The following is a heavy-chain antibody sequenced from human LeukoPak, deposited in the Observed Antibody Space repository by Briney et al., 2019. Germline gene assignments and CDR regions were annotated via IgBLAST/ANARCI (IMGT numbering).Heavy chain of an antibody. CDR2: IWYDGSNK. D-gene: IGHD6-13*01. CDR3: ARGPIPYSSSWYAFDY. Sequence: PGGSLRLSCAASGFTSSSYGMHWVRQAPGKGLEWVAVIWYDGSNKYYADSVKGRFTISRDNSKNTLYLQMNSLKAEDTAVYYCARGPIPYSSSWYAFDYWGQGTLVTVSS. CDR1: GFTSSSYG. J-gene: IGHJ4*02. V-gene: IGHV3-33*01.